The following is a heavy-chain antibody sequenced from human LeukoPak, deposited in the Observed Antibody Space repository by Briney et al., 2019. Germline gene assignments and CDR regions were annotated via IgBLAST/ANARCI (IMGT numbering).Heavy chain of an antibody. CDR2: IYYSGST. CDR1: GGSISSYY. D-gene: IGHD4-17*01. V-gene: IGHV4-59*01. CDR3: AREGDYGDYYRRYWFDP. Sequence: PSETLSLTCTVSGGSISSYYWSWIRQPPGKGLEWIGYIYYSGSTNYSPSLKSRVTISVDTSKNQFSLKLSSVTAADTAVYYCAREGDYGDYYRRYWFDPWGQGTLVTVSS. J-gene: IGHJ5*02.